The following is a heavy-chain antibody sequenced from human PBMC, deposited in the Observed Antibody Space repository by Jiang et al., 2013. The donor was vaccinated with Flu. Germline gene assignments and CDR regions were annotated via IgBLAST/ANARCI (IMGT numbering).Heavy chain of an antibody. V-gene: IGHV7-4-1*02. CDR1: GYTFTSYA. CDR3: ARLKSSSWRYGMDV. CDR2: INTNTGNP. Sequence: SVKVSCKASGYTFTSYAMNWVRQAPGQGLEWMGWINTNTGNPTYAQGFTGRFVFXLDTSVSTAYLQISSLKAEDTAVYYCARLKSSSWRYGMDVWGQGTTVTVSS. J-gene: IGHJ6*02. D-gene: IGHD6-13*01.